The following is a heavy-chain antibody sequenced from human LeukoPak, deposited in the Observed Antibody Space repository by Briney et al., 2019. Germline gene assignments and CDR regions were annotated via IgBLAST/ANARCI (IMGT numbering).Heavy chain of an antibody. CDR1: GGSVSSRPHF. J-gene: IGHJ3*02. CDR2: IYYTGSA. V-gene: IGHV4-39*02. Sequence: SQTLSLTCTVSGGSVSSRPHFWAWIRQTPGKGLEWIGTIYYTGSANYNPSLKSRVTMSVDTSKDHFSLNLSSVTATDTAVYFCVRLLGGYFAGNTFDIWGQGTVVSVSS. D-gene: IGHD3-9*01. CDR3: VRLLGGYFAGNTFDI.